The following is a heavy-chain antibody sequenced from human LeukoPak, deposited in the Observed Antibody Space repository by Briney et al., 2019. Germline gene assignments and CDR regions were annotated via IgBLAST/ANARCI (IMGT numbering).Heavy chain of an antibody. CDR1: GFSVSGNY. Sequence: GGSLRLSCAASGFSVSGNYMTWVRQAPGKGLEWVSVIYTGGSTYYAESVKGRFTISRDNSKNTLYLQMNSLRAEDTAVYYCAKPSYIAVAGSQFDYWGQGTLVTVSS. D-gene: IGHD6-19*01. CDR3: AKPSYIAVAGSQFDY. CDR2: IYTGGST. V-gene: IGHV3-66*04. J-gene: IGHJ4*02.